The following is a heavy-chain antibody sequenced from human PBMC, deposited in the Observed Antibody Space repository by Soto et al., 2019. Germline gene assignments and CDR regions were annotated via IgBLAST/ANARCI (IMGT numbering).Heavy chain of an antibody. CDR3: VYSPFDI. D-gene: IGHD2-21*01. J-gene: IGHJ3*02. Sequence: QVQLVESGGGVVQPGRSLRLSCAASGFTFSSYGMHWVRQAPGKGLEWVAVISYDGSNKYYADSVKGRFTISRDNSKNTLYLQMNSLRAEDTAVYYCVYSPFDIWGQGTMVTVSS. CDR2: ISYDGSNK. CDR1: GFTFSSYG. V-gene: IGHV3-30*03.